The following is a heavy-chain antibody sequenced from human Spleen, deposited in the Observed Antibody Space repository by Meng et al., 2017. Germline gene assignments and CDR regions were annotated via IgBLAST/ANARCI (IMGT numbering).Heavy chain of an antibody. Sequence: GESLKISCAASEFTFSNFAMSWVRQAPGKGLEWVSAISGSGGSTYYADSVKGRFNISRDNSKNTLYLQTNSLGAEDTAVYYCAKDTDRGDALDIWGQGTMVTVSS. V-gene: IGHV3-23*01. CDR3: AKDTDRGDALDI. D-gene: IGHD2-15*01. J-gene: IGHJ3*02. CDR1: EFTFSNFA. CDR2: ISGSGGST.